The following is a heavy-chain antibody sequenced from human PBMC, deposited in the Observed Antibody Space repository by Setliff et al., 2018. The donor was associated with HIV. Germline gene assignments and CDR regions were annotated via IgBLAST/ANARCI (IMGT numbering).Heavy chain of an antibody. CDR1: GFTFSSYS. D-gene: IGHD2-2*01. J-gene: IGHJ5*02. Sequence: GESLKISCVASGFTFSSYSMNWVRQAPGKGLEWVSSISSSSSYIKYAQTVKGRFTISRDNAKNSLSLLMTSLRADDTAVYYCARDSSTSSGVVWFDPWGQGTLVTVSS. CDR2: ISSSSSYI. CDR3: ARDSSTSSGVVWFDP. V-gene: IGHV3-21*01.